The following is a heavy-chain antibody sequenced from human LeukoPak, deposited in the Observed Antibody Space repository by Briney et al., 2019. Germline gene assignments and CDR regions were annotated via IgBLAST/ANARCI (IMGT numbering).Heavy chain of an antibody. V-gene: IGHV3-15*01. CDR2: IKSKGDGETI. Sequence: GGSLRLSCAASGFTFTNAWMSWVRQAPGKGLEWVGRIKSKGDGETIDNAAPVKGRFTMSRDDSKATLYLQMNSLKAEDTAVYYCTTDLGLTMIRGVIVYWGQGTLVTVSS. D-gene: IGHD3-10*01. J-gene: IGHJ4*02. CDR3: TTDLGLTMIRGVIVY. CDR1: GFTFTNAW.